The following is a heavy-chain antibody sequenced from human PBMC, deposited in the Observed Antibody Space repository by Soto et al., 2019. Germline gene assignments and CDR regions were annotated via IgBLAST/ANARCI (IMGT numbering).Heavy chain of an antibody. V-gene: IGHV3-74*01. CDR2: INDDGGST. Sequence: GGSLRLSCAASGFTFSMYWMHWVRQVPGKGPEWVSRINDDGGSTNYADSVKGRFTISRDNAKNTLYLQMNDLRAEDTAVYYCTRGPRSTSIGTGAFWGQGTLVTVS. D-gene: IGHD3-10*01. CDR3: TRGPRSTSIGTGAF. CDR1: GFTFSMYW. J-gene: IGHJ4*02.